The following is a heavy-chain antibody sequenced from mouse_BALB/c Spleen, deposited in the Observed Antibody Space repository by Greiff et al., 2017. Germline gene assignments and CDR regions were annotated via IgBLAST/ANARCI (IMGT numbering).Heavy chain of an antibody. Sequence: QVQLKESGPGLVAPSQSLSITCTVSGFSLTGYGVNWVRQPPGKGLEWLGMIWGDGSTDYNSALKSRLSISKDNSKSQVFLKMNSLQTDDTARYYCARVGYYGGGTSAWFAYWGQGTLVTVSA. D-gene: IGHD1-2*01. CDR2: IWGDGST. CDR3: ARVGYYGGGTSAWFAY. J-gene: IGHJ3*01. V-gene: IGHV2-6-7*01. CDR1: GFSLTGYG.